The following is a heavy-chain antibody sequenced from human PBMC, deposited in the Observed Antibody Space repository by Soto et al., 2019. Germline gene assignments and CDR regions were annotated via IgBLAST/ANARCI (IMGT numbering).Heavy chain of an antibody. CDR3: AREVEDDVAARPNWFDP. CDR2: ISYDGSNK. Sequence: VQLVESGGGLVQPGGSLKLSCAASGFTFSSYAMHWVRQAPGKGLEWVAVISYDGSNKYYADSVKGRFTISRDNSKNTLYLQMNSLRAEDTAVYYCAREVEDDVAARPNWFDPWGQGTLVTVSS. CDR1: GFTFSSYA. V-gene: IGHV3-30-3*01. J-gene: IGHJ5*02. D-gene: IGHD6-6*01.